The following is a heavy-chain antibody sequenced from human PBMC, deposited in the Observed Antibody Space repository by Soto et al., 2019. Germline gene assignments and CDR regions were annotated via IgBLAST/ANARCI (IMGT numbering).Heavy chain of an antibody. CDR3: ARGGYSGLSY. V-gene: IGHV4-34*01. D-gene: IGHD6-13*01. CDR1: GGSFSGYY. J-gene: IGHJ4*02. Sequence: QVQLQQWGAGLLKPSETLSLTCAVNGGSFSGYYWSWIRQSPGKGLEWIGEMNHSGSTNYNPSLKSRVTISVDTSKNQFSLKLSSVTAADTAVYYWARGGYSGLSYWGQGTLVTVSS. CDR2: MNHSGST.